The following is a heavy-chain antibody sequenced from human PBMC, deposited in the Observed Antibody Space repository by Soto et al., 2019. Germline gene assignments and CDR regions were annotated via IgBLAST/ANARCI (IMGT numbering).Heavy chain of an antibody. V-gene: IGHV5-10-1*01. CDR2: IDPSDSYT. CDR1: GYRFTNSW. D-gene: IGHD1-1*01. Sequence: GESLKISCKGSGYRFTNSWITWVRQMPGKGLEWMGRIDPSDSYTNYSPSFQGHVTISVDKSISTAYLQWSSLKASDTAIYYCARLGYGYYFDYWGQGTLVTSPQ. CDR3: ARLGYGYYFDY. J-gene: IGHJ4*02.